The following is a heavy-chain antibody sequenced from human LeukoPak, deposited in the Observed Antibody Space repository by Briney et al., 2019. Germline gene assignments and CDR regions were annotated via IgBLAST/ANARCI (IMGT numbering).Heavy chain of an antibody. D-gene: IGHD2-2*01. J-gene: IGHJ4*02. V-gene: IGHV1-18*03. CDR2: ISAYNGNT. Sequence: ASVKVSCKASGYTFTSYGISWVRQAPGQGLEWMGWISAYNGNTNYAQKLQGRVTMTTDTFTSTAYMELRSLRSDDMAVYYCARVSGWDIVVVPTQYYWGQGTLVTVSS. CDR3: ARVSGWDIVVVPTQYY. CDR1: GYTFTSYG.